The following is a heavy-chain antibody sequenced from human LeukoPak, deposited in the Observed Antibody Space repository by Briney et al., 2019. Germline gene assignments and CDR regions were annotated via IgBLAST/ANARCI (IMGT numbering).Heavy chain of an antibody. Sequence: GGSLRLSCAASGFTFSNYVMHWVRQAPGKGLEWVAAISYDGSKKYYADSVKGRFTIPRDNSKDKLYLQMNSLRADDRALYYCAHRDSYGGKLRYWGQGALVTDSS. V-gene: IGHV3-30*03. CDR3: AHRDSYGGKLRY. CDR2: ISYDGSKK. CDR1: GFTFSNYV. D-gene: IGHD4-23*01. J-gene: IGHJ4*02.